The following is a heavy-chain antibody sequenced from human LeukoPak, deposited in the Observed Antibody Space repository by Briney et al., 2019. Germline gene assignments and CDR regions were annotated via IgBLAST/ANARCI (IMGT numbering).Heavy chain of an antibody. CDR1: GGSIDTYY. Sequence: SETLSLSCTVSGGSIDTYYWTWIRQPPGKGLEWIGFVYYNGNTNYNPSLKSRVTISVDTSKNQFSLKVNSVTAADTAVYFCARRVAVTARYYFDFWGQGALVTVSS. CDR3: ARRVAVTARYYFDF. D-gene: IGHD6-19*01. CDR2: VYYNGNT. J-gene: IGHJ4*02. V-gene: IGHV4-59*08.